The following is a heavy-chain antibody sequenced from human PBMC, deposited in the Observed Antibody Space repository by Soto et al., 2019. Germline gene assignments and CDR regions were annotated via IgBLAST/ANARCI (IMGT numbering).Heavy chain of an antibody. D-gene: IGHD4-17*01. V-gene: IGHV3-9*01. CDR3: AKDPDSFVYGDLFDY. CDR2: ISWNSGSI. J-gene: IGHJ4*02. CDR1: GFTFDDYA. Sequence: GGSLRLSCAASGFTFDDYAMHWVRQAPGKGLEWVSGISWNSGSIGYADSVKGRFTISRDNAKNSLYLQMNSLRAEDTALYYCAKDPDSFVYGDLFDYWGQGTLVTVSS.